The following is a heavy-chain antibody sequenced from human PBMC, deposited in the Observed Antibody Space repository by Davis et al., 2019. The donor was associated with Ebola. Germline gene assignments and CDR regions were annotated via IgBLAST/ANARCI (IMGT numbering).Heavy chain of an antibody. V-gene: IGHV6-1*01. CDR3: ARDKINCSPAALFYYYYGMDV. Sequence: SQTLSLTCAISGLLVSSNSAAWNWIRQSPSRGLEWLGRTYYRSKWYNDYAVSVKSRITINPDTSKNQFSLQLNSVTPEDTAVYYCARDKINCSPAALFYYYYGMDVWGKGTTVTVSS. CDR2: TYYRSKWYN. J-gene: IGHJ6*04. D-gene: IGHD2-2*01. CDR1: GLLVSSNSAA.